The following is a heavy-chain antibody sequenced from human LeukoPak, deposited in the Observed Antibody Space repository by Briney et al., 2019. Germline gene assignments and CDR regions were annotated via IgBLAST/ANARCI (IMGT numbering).Heavy chain of an antibody. CDR3: ARGGRDAFDI. CDR1: GFTFSDYA. V-gene: IGHV3-23*01. J-gene: IGHJ3*02. Sequence: QSGGSLRLSCAASGFTFSDYAMTWVRQAPGKGLEWVSSIGGSGDATYYADSVKGRFTISRDNSKNTLFLQMNSLRAEDTAVYYCARGGRDAFDIWGQGTMVTVSS. CDR2: IGGSGDAT.